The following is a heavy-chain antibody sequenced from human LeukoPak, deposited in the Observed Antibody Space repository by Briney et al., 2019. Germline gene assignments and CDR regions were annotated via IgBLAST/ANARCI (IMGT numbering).Heavy chain of an antibody. CDR3: ARALETKSMVRGVTAFDY. CDR1: GFTFSSYG. D-gene: IGHD3-10*01. V-gene: IGHV3-30*03. CDR2: ISYDGSNK. Sequence: PPGGSLRLFCAASGFTFSSYGMHWVRQAPGKGLEWVAVISYDGSNKYYADSVKGRFTISRDNSKNTLYLQMNSLRAEDTAVYYCARALETKSMVRGVTAFDYWGQGTLVTVSS. J-gene: IGHJ4*02.